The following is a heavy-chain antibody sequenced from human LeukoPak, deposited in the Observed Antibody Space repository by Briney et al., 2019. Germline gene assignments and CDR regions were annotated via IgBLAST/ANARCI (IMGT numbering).Heavy chain of an antibody. CDR1: GFTFSSYA. D-gene: IGHD3-16*01. J-gene: IGHJ4*02. CDR2: ISGSGGST. CDR3: AKDSDRLGEFDY. Sequence: GGSLRLSCAASGFTFSSYAMSWVRQAPGKGLEWVSAISGSGGSTYYADSVRGRFTISRDNSKNTLYLQMNSLRAEDTAVYYCAKDSDRLGEFDYWGQGTLVTVSS. V-gene: IGHV3-23*01.